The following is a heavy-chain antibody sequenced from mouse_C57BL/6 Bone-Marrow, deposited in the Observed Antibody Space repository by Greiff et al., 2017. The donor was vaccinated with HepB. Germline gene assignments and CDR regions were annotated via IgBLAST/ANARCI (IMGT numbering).Heavy chain of an antibody. CDR3: ARWYYSKSYRNFDV. D-gene: IGHD2-5*01. CDR2: IYPGSGST. Sequence: QVQLQQPGAELVKPGASVKMSCKASGYTFTSYWITWVKQRPGQGLEWIGDIYPGSGSTNYNEKFKSKATLTVDTSTSTAYMQLSSLKSEDSAAYYGARWYYSKSYRNFDVWGTGTTVTVSA. CDR1: GYTFTSYW. V-gene: IGHV1-55*01. J-gene: IGHJ1*03.